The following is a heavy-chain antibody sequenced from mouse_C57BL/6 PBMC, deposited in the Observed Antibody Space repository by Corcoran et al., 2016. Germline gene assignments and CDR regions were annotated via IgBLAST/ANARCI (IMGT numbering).Heavy chain of an antibody. D-gene: IGHD1-1*01. CDR3: ARRGVVADFYAMDY. CDR2: INPNNGGT. Sequence: EVQLQQSGPELVKPGASVKISCKASGYTFTDYYMNWVKQSHGKSLEWIGDINPNNGGTSYNQKFKGKATLTVDKSSSTAYMELRSLTSEDSAVYYCARRGVVADFYAMDYWGQGTSVTVSS. J-gene: IGHJ4*01. V-gene: IGHV1-26*01. CDR1: GYTFTDYY.